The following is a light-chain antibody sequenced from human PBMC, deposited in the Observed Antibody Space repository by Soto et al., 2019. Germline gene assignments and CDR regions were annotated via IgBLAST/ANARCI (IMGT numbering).Light chain of an antibody. V-gene: IGKV1-5*01. J-gene: IGKJ1*01. CDR2: DAS. Sequence: DIQKTQSPSTLSASVGDRVTITCRASQSISSWLAWYQQKPGKAPKLLIYDASSLESAVPSRFSGSGSGTEFTLTISSLQPDDFATYYCQQYNRYSPETFGQGTKVDIK. CDR1: QSISSW. CDR3: QQYNRYSPET.